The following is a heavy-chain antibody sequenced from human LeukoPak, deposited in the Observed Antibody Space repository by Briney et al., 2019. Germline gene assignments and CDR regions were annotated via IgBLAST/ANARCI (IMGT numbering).Heavy chain of an antibody. CDR2: ISAYNGNT. CDR3: ARSPLLRFLEWLPLNSGPPDY. J-gene: IGHJ4*02. Sequence: GASVKVSCKASGYTFIRYGISWVRQAPGQGLEWMGWISAYNGNTNYAQKFQGRVTITADKSTSTAYMELSSLRSEDTAVYYCARSPLLRFLEWLPLNSGPPDYWGQGTLVTVSS. V-gene: IGHV1-18*01. D-gene: IGHD3-3*01. CDR1: GYTFIRYG.